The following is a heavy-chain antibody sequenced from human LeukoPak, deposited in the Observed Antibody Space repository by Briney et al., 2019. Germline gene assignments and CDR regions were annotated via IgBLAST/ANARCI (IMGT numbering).Heavy chain of an antibody. CDR3: ARDPTRITIFGVVPQYMDV. Sequence: SVKVSCKASGGTFSSYAISWVRQAPGQGLGWMGGIIPIFGTANYAQKFQGRVTITADESTSTAYMELSSLRSEDTAVYYCARDPTRITIFGVVPQYMDVWGKGTTVTVSS. D-gene: IGHD3-3*01. V-gene: IGHV1-69*01. CDR1: GGTFSSYA. CDR2: IIPIFGTA. J-gene: IGHJ6*03.